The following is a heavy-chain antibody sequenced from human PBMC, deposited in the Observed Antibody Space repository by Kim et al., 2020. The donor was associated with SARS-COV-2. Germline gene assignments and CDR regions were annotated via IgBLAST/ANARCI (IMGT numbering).Heavy chain of an antibody. CDR2: INPSGGST. Sequence: ASVKVSCKASGYTFTSYYMHWVRQAPGQGLEWMGIINPSGGSTSYAQKFQGRVTMTRDTSTSTVYMELSSLRSEDTAVYYCARFVLRYFHDYYYGMDVWGQGTTVTVSS. J-gene: IGHJ6*02. CDR1: GYTFTSYY. V-gene: IGHV1-46*01. CDR3: ARFVLRYFHDYYYGMDV. D-gene: IGHD3-9*01.